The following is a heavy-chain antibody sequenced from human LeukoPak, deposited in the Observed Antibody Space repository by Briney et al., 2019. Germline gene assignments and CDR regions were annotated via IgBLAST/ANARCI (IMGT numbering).Heavy chain of an antibody. CDR3: ARDRNDYGDPRDAFDI. CDR2: IYYSGST. J-gene: IGHJ3*02. CDR1: GGTISSGGYY. D-gene: IGHD4-17*01. V-gene: IGHV4-61*08. Sequence: SETLSLTCTVSGGTISSGGYYWSWIRQHPGKGLEWIGYIYYSGSTNYNPSLKSRVTISVDTSKNQFSLKLSSVTAADTAVYYCARDRNDYGDPRDAFDIWGQGTMVTVSS.